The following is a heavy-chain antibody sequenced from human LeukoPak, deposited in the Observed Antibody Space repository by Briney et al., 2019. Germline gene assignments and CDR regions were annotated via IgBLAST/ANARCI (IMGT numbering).Heavy chain of an antibody. D-gene: IGHD6-19*01. CDR2: IYYSGST. CDR1: GVSISSRSYY. Sequence: PSETLSLTCTVSGVSISSRSYYWGWIRQPPGKGLEWIGSIYYSGSTYYNPSLKSRVTISVDTSKNQFSLKLSSVTAADTAVYYCARQDRLVPDGYWGQGTLVTVSS. V-gene: IGHV4-39*01. J-gene: IGHJ4*02. CDR3: ARQDRLVPDGY.